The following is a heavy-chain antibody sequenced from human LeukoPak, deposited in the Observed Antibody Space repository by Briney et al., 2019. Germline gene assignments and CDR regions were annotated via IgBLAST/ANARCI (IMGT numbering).Heavy chain of an antibody. CDR3: ARANMVRGVGSFFDRNWFDP. Sequence: PGGSLRLSCAASGFTFSSYAMHWVRQAPGKGLEYVSAISSNGGSTYYANSVKGRFTISRDNSKNTLYLQMGSLRAEDMAVYYCARANMVRGVGSFFDRNWFDPWGQGTLVTVSS. J-gene: IGHJ5*02. V-gene: IGHV3-64*01. CDR1: GFTFSSYA. CDR2: ISSNGGST. D-gene: IGHD3-10*01.